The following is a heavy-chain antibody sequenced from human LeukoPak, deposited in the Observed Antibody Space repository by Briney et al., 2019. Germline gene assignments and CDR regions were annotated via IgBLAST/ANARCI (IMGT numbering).Heavy chain of an antibody. Sequence: PGGSLRLSCAASGFTFSSSAMSWVRPAPGKGLEWVSAISGSGGSTYYADSVKGRFTISRDNSKNTLYLQMNSLRAEDTAVYYCAKDGGQKTYGGYQNYWGQGTLVTVSS. CDR1: GFTFSSSA. CDR3: AKDGGQKTYGGYQNY. V-gene: IGHV3-23*01. CDR2: ISGSGGST. D-gene: IGHD5-12*01. J-gene: IGHJ4*02.